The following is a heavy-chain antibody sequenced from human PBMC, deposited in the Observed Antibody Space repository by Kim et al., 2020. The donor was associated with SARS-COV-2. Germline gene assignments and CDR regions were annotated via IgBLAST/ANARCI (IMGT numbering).Heavy chain of an antibody. CDR1: GFTFSSYA. V-gene: IGHV3-23*01. Sequence: LSLTCAASGFTFSSYAMNWVRQAPGKGLEWVSAISGSGGSTYYADSVKGRFTISRDSSKNTLHLQMNSLRAEDTAVYYCAKGRASGTYVEDSWGQGT. CDR2: ISGSGGST. D-gene: IGHD6-13*01. J-gene: IGHJ4*02. CDR3: AKGRASGTYVEDS.